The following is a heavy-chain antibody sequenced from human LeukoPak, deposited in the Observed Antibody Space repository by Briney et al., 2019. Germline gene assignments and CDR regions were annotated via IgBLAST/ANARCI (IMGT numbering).Heavy chain of an antibody. CDR1: GFMFNNFG. Sequence: GGSLRLSCTASGFMFNNFGLSWVRQPPGKGLEWVSAIGMGDDTYYADTVRGRFTIYRDNSKNTLFLQMNSLSAADTAIYFCAKGFYGSGSSYFDAWGQGTLVFVSS. CDR2: IGMGDDT. CDR3: AKGFYGSGSSYFDA. D-gene: IGHD3-10*01. V-gene: IGHV3-23*01. J-gene: IGHJ4*02.